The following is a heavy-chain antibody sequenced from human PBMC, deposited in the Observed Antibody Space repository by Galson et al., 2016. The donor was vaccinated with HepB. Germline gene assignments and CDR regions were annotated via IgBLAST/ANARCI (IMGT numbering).Heavy chain of an antibody. Sequence: SLRLSCAASVIIFRSNDMHWVRQAPGKGLEWVAAISYDGTDKYYADSVKGRFTISRDSSKNTLFLQMNSLRAEDTAVYYCARVRDGNNWRVQPFDLWGQGTLVTVS. CDR2: ISYDGTDK. V-gene: IGHV3-30-3*01. D-gene: IGHD5-24*01. CDR1: VIIFRSND. CDR3: ARVRDGNNWRVQPFDL. J-gene: IGHJ4*02.